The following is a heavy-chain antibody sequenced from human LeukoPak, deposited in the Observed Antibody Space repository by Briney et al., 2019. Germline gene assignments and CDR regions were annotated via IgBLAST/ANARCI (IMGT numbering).Heavy chain of an antibody. J-gene: IGHJ4*02. V-gene: IGHV3-23*01. CDR2: ISGSDANT. CDR3: AKEGSSWYYFDY. D-gene: IGHD6-13*01. CDR1: GLTFGSYA. Sequence: GGSLRLSCVASGLTFGSYAMGWVRQAPGQGLEWVSAISGSDANTYYADSVKGRFTIPRDNSKNTLYLQMNSLRAEDTAVYYCAKEGSSWYYFDYWGQGTLVTVSS.